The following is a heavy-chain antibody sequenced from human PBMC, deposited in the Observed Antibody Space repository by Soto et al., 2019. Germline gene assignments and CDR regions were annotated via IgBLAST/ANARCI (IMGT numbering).Heavy chain of an antibody. J-gene: IGHJ6*02. CDR3: AKSVYVSGSGSYYNEFFYYYYGMDV. CDR2: ISGSGGST. CDR1: GFTFSSYA. D-gene: IGHD3-10*01. V-gene: IGHV3-23*01. Sequence: GGSLRLSCAASGFTFSSYAMSWVRQAPGKGLEWVSAISGSGGSTYYADSVKGRFTISRDNSKNTLYLQMNSLRAEDTAVNYYAKSVYVSGSGSYYNEFFYYYYGMDVWGQGTTVTVSS.